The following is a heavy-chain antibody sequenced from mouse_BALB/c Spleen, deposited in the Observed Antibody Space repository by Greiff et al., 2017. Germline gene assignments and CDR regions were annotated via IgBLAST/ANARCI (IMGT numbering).Heavy chain of an antibody. J-gene: IGHJ2*01. V-gene: IGHV3-2*02. D-gene: IGHD3-3*01. Sequence: EVKLVESGPGLVKPSQSLSLTCTVTGYSITSDYAWNWIRQFPGNKLEWMGYISYSGSTSYNPSLKSRISITRDTSKNQFFLQLNSVTTEDTATYYCARGGRYFDYWGQGTTLTVS. CDR1: GYSITSDYA. CDR2: ISYSGST. CDR3: ARGGRYFDY.